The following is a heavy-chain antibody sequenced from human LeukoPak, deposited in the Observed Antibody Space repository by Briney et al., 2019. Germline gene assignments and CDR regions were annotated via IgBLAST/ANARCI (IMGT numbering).Heavy chain of an antibody. Sequence: GGSLRLSCAASGFTFSSYGMHWVRQAPGKGLEWVAVISYDGSNKYYADSVKGRFTISRYNSKNTLYLQMNSLRAEDTAVYYCAKDRGSSRPSIFDYWGQGTLVTVSS. CDR3: AKDRGSSRPSIFDY. D-gene: IGHD5-12*01. CDR1: GFTFSSYG. J-gene: IGHJ4*02. CDR2: ISYDGSNK. V-gene: IGHV3-30*18.